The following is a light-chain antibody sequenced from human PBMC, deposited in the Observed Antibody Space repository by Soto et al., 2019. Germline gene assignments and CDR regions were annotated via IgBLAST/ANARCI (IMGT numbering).Light chain of an antibody. Sequence: DIVMTQSPLSLPVTPGEPASISCRSSQSLLHSNGYNYLDWYLQKPGQSPQLLIYDASNRATGIPARFSGSGSGTDFTLTISSLEPEDFAVYYCPQRSNWPFTFAQGTRLEIK. J-gene: IGKJ5*01. CDR3: PQRSNWPFT. CDR1: QSLLHSNGYNY. CDR2: DAS. V-gene: IGKV2-28*01.